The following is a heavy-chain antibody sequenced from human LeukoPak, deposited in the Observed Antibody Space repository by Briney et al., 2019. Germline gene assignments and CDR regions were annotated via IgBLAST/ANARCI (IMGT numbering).Heavy chain of an antibody. CDR1: GDSVSSNSAA. J-gene: IGHJ5*02. Sequence: SQTLSLTCAISGDSVSSNSAAWNWIRQSPSRGLEWLGRTYFRSKWYNDYAVSVKSRITINPDTSKNQFSLKLSSVTAADTAVYYCARDVWGSGSLDPWGQGTLVTVSS. D-gene: IGHD3-10*01. V-gene: IGHV6-1*01. CDR2: TYFRSKWYN. CDR3: ARDVWGSGSLDP.